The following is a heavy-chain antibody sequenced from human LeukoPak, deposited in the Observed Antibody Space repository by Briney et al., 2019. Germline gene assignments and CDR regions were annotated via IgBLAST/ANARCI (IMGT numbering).Heavy chain of an antibody. CDR2: IYYSGST. V-gene: IGHV4-59*12. J-gene: IGHJ6*03. CDR3: ARDPGGYYDFWSGYLSATMDV. CDR1: GGSISSYY. Sequence: PSETLSLTCTVSGGSISSYYWSWIRQPPGKGLEWIGYIYYSGSTNYNPSLKSRVTISVDTSKNQFSLKLSSVTAADTAVYYCARDPGGYYDFWSGYLSATMDVWGKGTTVTVSS. D-gene: IGHD3-3*01.